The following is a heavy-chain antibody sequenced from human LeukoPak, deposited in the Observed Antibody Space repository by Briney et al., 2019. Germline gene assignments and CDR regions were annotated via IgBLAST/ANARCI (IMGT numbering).Heavy chain of an antibody. V-gene: IGHV3-21*01. D-gene: IGHD5-18*01. Sequence: GGSPRPSCAASGFTFSSYSMNGVRQAPRKGLEWVSSISSSSSYIYYAASAKGRFTISRDNAKNSLYLQMSSLRAEDTAMYYCARGSGGYSYILIYWGQGALVTVSS. CDR3: ARGSGGYSYILIY. CDR2: ISSSSSYI. CDR1: GFTFSSYS. J-gene: IGHJ4*02.